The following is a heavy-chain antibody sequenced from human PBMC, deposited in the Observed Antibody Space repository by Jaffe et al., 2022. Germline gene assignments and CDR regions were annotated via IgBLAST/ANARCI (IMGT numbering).Heavy chain of an antibody. CDR3: ARGPVTTMIDSSLYY. CDR1: GYTFTSYT. V-gene: IGHV1-3*01. D-gene: IGHD3-22*01. CDR2: INAGNGNT. J-gene: IGHJ4*02. Sequence: QVQLVQSGAEVKKPGASVKVSCKASGYTFTSYTMHWVRQAPGQRLEWMGWINAGNGNTKYSQKFQGRVTITRDTSASTTYMELSSLRSEDTAVYYCARGPVTTMIDSSLYYWGQGTLVTVSS.